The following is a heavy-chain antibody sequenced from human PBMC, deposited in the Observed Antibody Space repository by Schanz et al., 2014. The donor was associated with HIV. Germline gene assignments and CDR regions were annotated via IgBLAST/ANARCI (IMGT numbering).Heavy chain of an antibody. CDR1: XXXXXXXX. J-gene: IGHJ4*02. CDR2: TLPNFGTT. Sequence: QVQLVQSGAEVKEPGSSVKVSCKXXXXXXXXXXXXXXXXAPGQGLEWRGGTLPNFGTTNYAQKLQGRVTITADESTGTVYMELSSLRSEDTAVYYCARGSGYNFGFPCDFWGQGTLVTVSS. D-gene: IGHD3-3*01. V-gene: IGHV1-69*01. CDR3: ARGSGYNFGFPCDF.